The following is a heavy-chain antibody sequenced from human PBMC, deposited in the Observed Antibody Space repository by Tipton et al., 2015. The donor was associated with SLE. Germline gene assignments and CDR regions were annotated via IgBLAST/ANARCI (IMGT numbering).Heavy chain of an antibody. J-gene: IGHJ4*02. D-gene: IGHD2-15*01. CDR1: GFTFSDYN. CDR3: ARVVASVSGGDY. V-gene: IGHV3-48*04. CDR2: ITGRSDTI. Sequence: GSLRLSCAASGFTFSDYNMIWVRQAPGKGLECVSYITGRSDTIHYADSVEGRFTISRDNAENSLYLQMNSLRVEDTAVYYCARVVASVSGGDYWGQGVMVTVSS.